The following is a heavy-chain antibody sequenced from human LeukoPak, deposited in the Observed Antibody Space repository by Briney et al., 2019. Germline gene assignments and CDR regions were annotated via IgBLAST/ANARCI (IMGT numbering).Heavy chain of an antibody. CDR1: GGSISSYY. CDR2: IYYSGST. CDR3: ARAIYYDSSGYCAFDI. V-gene: IGHV4-59*01. J-gene: IGHJ3*02. Sequence: PSETLSLTCTVSGGSISSYYWSWIRQPPGKGLEWIGYIYYSGSTNYNPSLKSRVTISVDTSKNQFSLKLSSVTAADTAVYYCARAIYYDSSGYCAFDICGQGTMVTVSS. D-gene: IGHD3-22*01.